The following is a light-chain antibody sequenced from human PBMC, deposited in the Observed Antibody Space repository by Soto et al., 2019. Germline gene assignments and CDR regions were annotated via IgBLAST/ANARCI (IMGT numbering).Light chain of an antibody. CDR1: QSIRSW. J-gene: IGKJ4*01. Sequence: DIQMTQSPSTLSASVGDRVTITCRASQSIRSWLAWYQQKPGKAPRLLIYKASSLESGVPSRCSGSGSGTEFTLTISSLQPDDAATYYCQQYDSYCTFGGGTKVEIK. V-gene: IGKV1-5*03. CDR3: QQYDSYCT. CDR2: KAS.